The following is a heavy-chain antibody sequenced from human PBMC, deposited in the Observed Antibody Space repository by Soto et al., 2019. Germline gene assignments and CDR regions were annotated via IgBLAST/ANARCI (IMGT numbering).Heavy chain of an antibody. D-gene: IGHD4-4*01. Sequence: GASVKVSYXASGYTFTSYYMHWVRQAPGQGLEWMGWINPNSGGTNYAQKFQGWVTMTRDTSISTAYMELSRLRSDDTAVYYCARAVTGSIDAFDIWGQGTMVTVSS. CDR1: GYTFTSYY. CDR2: INPNSGGT. V-gene: IGHV1-2*04. J-gene: IGHJ3*02. CDR3: ARAVTGSIDAFDI.